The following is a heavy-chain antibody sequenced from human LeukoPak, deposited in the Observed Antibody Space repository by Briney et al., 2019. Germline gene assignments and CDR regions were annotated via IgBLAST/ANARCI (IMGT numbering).Heavy chain of an antibody. CDR2: IYSGGST. CDR3: ARALWEWLPFDY. V-gene: IGHV3-66*01. J-gene: IGHJ4*02. D-gene: IGHD3-3*01. Sequence: GGSLRLSCAASGFTVSSNYMSWVRQAPGKGVEWVSVIYSGGSTYYADSVKGRFTISRDNSKNTLYLQMNSLRAEDTAVYYCARALWEWLPFDYWGQGTLVTVSS. CDR1: GFTVSSNY.